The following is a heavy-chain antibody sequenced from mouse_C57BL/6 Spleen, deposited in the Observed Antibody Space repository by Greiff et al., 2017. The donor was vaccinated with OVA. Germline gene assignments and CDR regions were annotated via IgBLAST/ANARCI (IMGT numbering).Heavy chain of an antibody. CDR1: GYTFTSYW. V-gene: IGHV1-69*01. CDR3: ARNYGSSYGYFDV. J-gene: IGHJ1*03. Sequence: VQLQQPGAELVMPGASVKLSCKASGYTFTSYWMHWVKQRPGQGLEWIGEIDPSDSYTNYNQKFKGKSTLTVDKSSSIAYMQLSSLTSEDSAVYYCARNYGSSYGYFDVWGTGTTVTVSS. CDR2: IDPSDSYT. D-gene: IGHD1-1*01.